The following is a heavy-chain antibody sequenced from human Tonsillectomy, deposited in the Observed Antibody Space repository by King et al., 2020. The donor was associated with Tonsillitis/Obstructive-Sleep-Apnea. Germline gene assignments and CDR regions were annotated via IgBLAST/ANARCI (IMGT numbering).Heavy chain of an antibody. D-gene: IGHD3-3*01. Sequence: VQLVESGGGVVQPGRSLRLSCAASGLTFSSYAMHWVRQAPGKGLEGVAVISYDGSNKYYADSVKGQFTISRDNSKNTLYLQMNSLRAEDTAVYYCARAAMEKYCEFRSGPNSGCIEVWGKGTTVIVS. CDR3: ARAAMEKYCEFRSGPNSGCIEV. CDR2: ISYDGSNK. J-gene: IGHJ6*03. V-gene: IGHV3-30*04. CDR1: GLTFSSYA.